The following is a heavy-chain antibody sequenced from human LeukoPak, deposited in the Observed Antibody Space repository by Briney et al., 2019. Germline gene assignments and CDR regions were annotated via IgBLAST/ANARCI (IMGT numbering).Heavy chain of an antibody. J-gene: IGHJ4*02. CDR1: GGTFSSYA. CDR3: ARDRAHYYGSGSLVDY. CDR2: IIPILGIA. V-gene: IGHV1-69*04. Sequence: ASVKVSCKASGGTFSSYAISWVRQAPGQGLEWMGRIIPILGIANYAQKFQGRVTITADKSTSTAYMELSSLRPEDTAVYYCARDRAHYYGSGSLVDYWGQGTLVTVSS. D-gene: IGHD3-10*01.